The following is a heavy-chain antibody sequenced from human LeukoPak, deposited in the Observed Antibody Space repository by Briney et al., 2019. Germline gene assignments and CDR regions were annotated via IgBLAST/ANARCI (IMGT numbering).Heavy chain of an antibody. Sequence: SETLSLTFSVSGGSISSGGYSWSWIRQPPGKGLEWIGYIYHSGSTYYNPSLKSRVTISVDRSKIQFSLKLSSVTAADTAVYYCARQVIVGTNTSAFDSWGQGTMVTVSS. J-gene: IGHJ3*02. CDR2: IYHSGST. CDR3: ARQVIVGTNTSAFDS. D-gene: IGHD1-26*01. CDR1: GGSISSGGYS. V-gene: IGHV4-30-2*01.